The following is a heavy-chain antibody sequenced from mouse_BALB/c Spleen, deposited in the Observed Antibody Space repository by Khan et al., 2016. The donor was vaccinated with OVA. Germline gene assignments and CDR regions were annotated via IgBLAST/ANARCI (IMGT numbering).Heavy chain of an antibody. CDR2: IWSDGST. Sequence: VELVESGPGLAAPSQSLSITCTISGFSLTNYGVHWVRQPPGKGLEWLVVIWSDGSTTYNSALKSRLTITEDNSQSQVFLKMNSHQTDDTAIYFCARQPYYHYNIMDYGGQGTSVTVSS. CDR3: ARQPYYHYNIMDY. CDR1: GFSLTNYG. J-gene: IGHJ4*01. V-gene: IGHV2-6-1*01. D-gene: IGHD2-10*01.